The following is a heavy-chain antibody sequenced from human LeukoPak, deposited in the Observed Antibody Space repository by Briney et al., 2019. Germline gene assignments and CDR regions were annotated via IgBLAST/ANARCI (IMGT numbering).Heavy chain of an antibody. CDR3: AGFSARGGCPDY. D-gene: IGHD3-10*01. CDR2: IYHSGST. J-gene: IGHJ4*02. CDR1: GYSISSGYY. V-gene: IGHV4-38-2*01. Sequence: SSETLSLTCAVSGYSISSGYYWGWIRQPPGKGLEWIGSIYHSGSTYYNPSLKSRVTISVDTSKNQFSLKLSSVTAADTAVYYCAGFSARGGCPDYWGQGTLVTVSS.